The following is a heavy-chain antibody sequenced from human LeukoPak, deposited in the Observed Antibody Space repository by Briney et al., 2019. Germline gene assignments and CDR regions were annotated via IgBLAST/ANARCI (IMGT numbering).Heavy chain of an antibody. CDR3: ARDFVVGATPLAFDY. V-gene: IGHV1-46*01. CDR1: GYTFTSYY. Sequence: ASVKVSCKASGYTFTSYYIHWVRQAPGQGLEWMGKINPSGGSTNYAQKFQGRVTMTRDTSTSTVYMDLSSLRSEDTAVYYCARDFVVGATPLAFDYWGQGTLVTVSS. CDR2: INPSGGST. D-gene: IGHD1-26*01. J-gene: IGHJ4*02.